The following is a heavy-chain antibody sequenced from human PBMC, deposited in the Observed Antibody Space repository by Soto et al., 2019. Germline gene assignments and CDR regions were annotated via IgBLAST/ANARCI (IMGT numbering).Heavy chain of an antibody. V-gene: IGHV3-73*02. CDR1: GFTFSGSV. CDR2: VRTKPNNYAT. CDR3: TRTGAHSGSYQEFDQ. J-gene: IGHJ4*02. Sequence: EVQLVESGGGWVQPGGSLKLSCAASGFTFSGSVIHWVRQASGQGLEWVGRVRTKPNNYATAYGVSVKGRFTVSRDDSKNTAYLQMDSLKIEDTAVYYCTRTGAHSGSYQEFDQWGQGTLVTVSS. D-gene: IGHD1-26*01.